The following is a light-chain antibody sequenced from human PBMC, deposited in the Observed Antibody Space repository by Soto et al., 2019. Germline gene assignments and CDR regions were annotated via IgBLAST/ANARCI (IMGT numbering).Light chain of an antibody. CDR2: GNS. Sequence: QSVLTQPPSVSGAPGQRVTISCTGSNSNIGAGYDVHWYQQLPGTAPKLLIYGNSNRPSGVPDRFSGSKSGTSASLTITGLRAEDEADYYCQSYGDSLSGYVFGTGTKVTV. J-gene: IGLJ1*01. V-gene: IGLV1-40*01. CDR3: QSYGDSLSGYV. CDR1: NSNIGAGYD.